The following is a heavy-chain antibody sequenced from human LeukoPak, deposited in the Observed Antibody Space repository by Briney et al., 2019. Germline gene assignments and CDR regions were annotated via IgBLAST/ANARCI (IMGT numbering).Heavy chain of an antibody. CDR3: ATVDCSSTSCYRGYYYYYGMDV. CDR2: FDPEDGET. CDR1: GYTLTELS. V-gene: IGHV1-24*01. D-gene: IGHD2-2*01. J-gene: IGHJ6*02. Sequence: ASVTVSCKVSGYTLTELSMHWVRQAPGKGLEWMGGFDPEDGETIYAQKFQGRVTMTEDTSTDTAYMELSSLRSEDTAVYYCATVDCSSTSCYRGYYYYYGMDVWGQGTTVTVSS.